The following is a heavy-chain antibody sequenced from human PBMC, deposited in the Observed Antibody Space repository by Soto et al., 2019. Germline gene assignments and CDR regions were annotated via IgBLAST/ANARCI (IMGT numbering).Heavy chain of an antibody. CDR3: AGRGASGAWAYGY. V-gene: IGHV3-23*01. D-gene: IGHD6-19*01. J-gene: IGHJ4*02. CDR1: GFTFSNNV. Sequence: EVQLLESGGGLVQPGGSLRLSCTASGFTFSNNVMSWVRQAPGKGLEWVSSISDSGGNTYYADSVKGRLTISRDNSRNTLYLQVNSLKAEDTAVYYCAGRGASGAWAYGYWGQGTLVTVSS. CDR2: ISDSGGNT.